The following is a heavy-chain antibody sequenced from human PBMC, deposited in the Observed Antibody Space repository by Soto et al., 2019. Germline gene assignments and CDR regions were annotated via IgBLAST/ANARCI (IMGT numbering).Heavy chain of an antibody. CDR1: GGSFSGYY. CDR3: ARDKSTGLFDY. Sequence: QVRLQQWGAGLLKPSETLSLTGAVYGGSFSGYYWTWIRQPPGTGLEWIGEINHSGSTNYNPSLKSRVTITVDTSKDQFSLKLTSVAAAYTAVYYCARDKSTGLFDYWGQGTLVTVSS. J-gene: IGHJ4*02. V-gene: IGHV4-34*01. D-gene: IGHD2-8*02. CDR2: INHSGST.